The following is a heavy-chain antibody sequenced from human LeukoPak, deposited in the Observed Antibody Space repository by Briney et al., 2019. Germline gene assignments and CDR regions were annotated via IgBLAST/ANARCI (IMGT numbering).Heavy chain of an antibody. V-gene: IGHV4-59*01. Sequence: SETLSLTCTVPSGSIRSYCWSWIRQPPGEGLEWIGYINFSGTTNYNPSLKSRVTISADTSKDQFSLKLTSVTAADTAVYYCARGSGALYYGMDVWGKGTTVTVSS. CDR3: ARGSGALYYGMDV. J-gene: IGHJ6*04. CDR2: INFSGTT. CDR1: SGSIRSYC. D-gene: IGHD3-10*01.